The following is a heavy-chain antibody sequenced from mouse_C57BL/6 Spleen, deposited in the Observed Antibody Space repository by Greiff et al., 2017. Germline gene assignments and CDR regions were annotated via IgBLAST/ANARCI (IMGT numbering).Heavy chain of an antibody. V-gene: IGHV5-4*03. CDR2: ISDGGSYT. Sequence: EVMLVESGGGLVKPGGSLKLSCAASGFTFSSYAMSWVRQTPEKRLEWVATISDGGSYTYYPDNVKSRFTISRDNAKNNRYLQMSNLMSEDTAMYYCASDAYGNSFAYWGQGTLVTVSA. J-gene: IGHJ3*01. CDR3: ASDAYGNSFAY. CDR1: GFTFSSYA. D-gene: IGHD2-1*01.